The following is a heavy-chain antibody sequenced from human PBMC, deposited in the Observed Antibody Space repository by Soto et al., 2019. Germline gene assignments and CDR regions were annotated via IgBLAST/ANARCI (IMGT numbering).Heavy chain of an antibody. CDR2: ISYDGSNK. Sequence: QVQLVESGGGVVQPGSSLRLSCAASGFTFSSYGMHWVRQAPGKGLEWVAVISYDGSNKYYADSVKGRCTISRDNSKNTLSLQMNSLRAEVTAVYYLAKDIVATIMGWGYFDYWGQGTLVTVSS. CDR1: GFTFSSYG. D-gene: IGHD5-12*01. CDR3: AKDIVATIMGWGYFDY. V-gene: IGHV3-30*18. J-gene: IGHJ4*02.